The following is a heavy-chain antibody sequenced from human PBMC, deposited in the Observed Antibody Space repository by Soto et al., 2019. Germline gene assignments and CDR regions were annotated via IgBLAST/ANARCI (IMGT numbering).Heavy chain of an antibody. D-gene: IGHD3-16*01. CDR3: AAARSLEMATMWFGPPEIDAFDI. V-gene: IGHV1-58*01. CDR2: IVVGSGNT. J-gene: IGHJ3*02. CDR1: GFTFTSSA. Sequence: SVKVSCKASGFTFTSSAVQWVRQARGQRLEWIGWIVVGSGNTNYAQKFQERVTITRDMSTSTAYMELSSLRSEDTAVYYCAAARSLEMATMWFGPPEIDAFDIWGQGTMVPSPQ.